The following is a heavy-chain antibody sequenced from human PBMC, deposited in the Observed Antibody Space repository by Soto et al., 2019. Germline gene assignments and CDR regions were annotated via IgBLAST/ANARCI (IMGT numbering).Heavy chain of an antibody. CDR1: GGSVSSGNYY. D-gene: IGHD3-22*01. J-gene: IGHJ4*02. CDR3: ARSMFYSDDTNYSPFEY. V-gene: IGHV4-61*01. Sequence: SETLSLTCTVSGGSVSSGNYYCSWIRQPPGKGLEWIGYFYYTGSINYNPSLKSQVTIFIDASKNQFSLRLSSVTAADTAVYYCARSMFYSDDTNYSPFEYWGQGTLVTVSS. CDR2: FYYTGSI.